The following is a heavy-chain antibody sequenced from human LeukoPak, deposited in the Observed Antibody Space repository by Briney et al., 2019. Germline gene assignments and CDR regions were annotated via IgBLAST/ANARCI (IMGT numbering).Heavy chain of an antibody. D-gene: IGHD3-22*01. CDR3: AKDRYYDSSGYSIFDY. CDR1: GFTFSSYG. V-gene: IGHV3-23*01. Sequence: GGSLRLSCAASGFTFSSYGMSWVRQAPGKGLEWVSAISGSGGSTYYADSVKGRFTISRDDSKNTLYLQMNSLRAEDTAVYYCAKDRYYDSSGYSIFDYWGQGTLVTVSS. J-gene: IGHJ4*02. CDR2: ISGSGGST.